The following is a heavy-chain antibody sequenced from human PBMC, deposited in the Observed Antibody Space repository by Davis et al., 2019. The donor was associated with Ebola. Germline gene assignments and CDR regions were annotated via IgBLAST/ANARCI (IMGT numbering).Heavy chain of an antibody. CDR1: GYTFTSYG. CDR3: ARAQFPTTSDH. V-gene: IGHV1-18*04. J-gene: IGHJ4*02. Sequence: ASVKVSCKASGYTFTSYGITWVRQAPGQGLEWMGWINPHNGNTNYAQNVQGRVTMTTDTSTSTAYMEVGILRSDDTAVYYCARAQFPTTSDHWGQGSLVTVSS. CDR2: INPHNGNT. D-gene: IGHD1-1*01.